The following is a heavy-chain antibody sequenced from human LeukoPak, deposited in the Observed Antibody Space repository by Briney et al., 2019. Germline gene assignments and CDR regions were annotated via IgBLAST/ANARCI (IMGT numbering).Heavy chain of an antibody. CDR3: ARSRKNDCTSTSCYTDY. CDR2: IYYSGST. J-gene: IGHJ4*02. D-gene: IGHD2-2*02. Sequence: SETLSLTCTVSGGSISSSNYYWGWLRQPPGKGLEWIVSIYYSGSTYYNPSLKSRVTISVDTSKNQFSLKLNSLTAADTAVYYCARSRKNDCTSTSCYTDYWGQGALVTVSS. CDR1: GGSISSSNYY. V-gene: IGHV4-39*01.